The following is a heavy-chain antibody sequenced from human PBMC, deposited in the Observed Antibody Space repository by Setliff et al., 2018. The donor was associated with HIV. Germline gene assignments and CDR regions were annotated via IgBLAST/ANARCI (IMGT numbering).Heavy chain of an antibody. V-gene: IGHV4-4*09. CDR3: ARRIDDSGSFPDKNWFDT. D-gene: IGHD3-10*01. CDR2: IFSSGST. J-gene: IGHJ5*02. Sequence: SETLSLTCTVSGDSISSYSWNWIRQSPGGGLEWIGFIFSSGSTNYNPSLQSRVTMSIDTSQNQFSLRLTSVTAADTAVYYCARRIDDSGSFPDKNWFDTWGQGSLVTVSS. CDR1: GDSISSYS.